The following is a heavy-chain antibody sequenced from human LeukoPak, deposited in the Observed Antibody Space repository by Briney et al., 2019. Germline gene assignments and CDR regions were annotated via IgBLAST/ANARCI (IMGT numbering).Heavy chain of an antibody. CDR1: GGSISSSN. CDR3: ARELRSAWYYFDY. V-gene: IGHV3-21*01. CDR2: TSSSSTYI. D-gene: IGHD6-19*01. Sequence: PSETLSLTCAVSGGSISSSNWWSWVRQPPGKGLEWVSSTSSSSTYIYYADSVKGRFTISRDNAKNSLYLQMNSLRAEDTAVYYCARELRSAWYYFDYWGQGTLVTVSS. J-gene: IGHJ4*02.